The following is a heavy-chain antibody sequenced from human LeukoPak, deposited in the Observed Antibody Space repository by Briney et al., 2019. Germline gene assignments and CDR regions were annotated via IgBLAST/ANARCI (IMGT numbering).Heavy chain of an antibody. CDR2: ISSSSSYT. V-gene: IGHV3-11*05. CDR3: AREQRSHYYYYGMDV. J-gene: IGHJ6*02. Sequence: PGGSLRLSCAASGFTFSDYYMSWIRQAPGKGLEWVSYISSSSSYTNYADYVKGRFTISRDNAKNSLYLQMNSLRAEDTAVYYCAREQRSHYYYYGMDVWGQGTTVTVSS. D-gene: IGHD1-1*01. CDR1: GFTFSDYY.